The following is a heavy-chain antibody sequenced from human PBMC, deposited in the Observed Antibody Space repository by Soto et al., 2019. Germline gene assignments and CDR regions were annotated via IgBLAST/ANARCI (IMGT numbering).Heavy chain of an antibody. V-gene: IGHV1-18*01. D-gene: IGHD3-10*01. Sequence: ASVKVSCKASGYTFTSYGISWVRQAPGQGLEWMGWISAYNGNTNYAQKLQGRVTMTTDTSTSTAYMELRSLRSDDTAVYYFARDKGGLLWFGELLTFDPWGQGALVTVSS. CDR2: ISAYNGNT. CDR1: GYTFTSYG. J-gene: IGHJ5*02. CDR3: ARDKGGLLWFGELLTFDP.